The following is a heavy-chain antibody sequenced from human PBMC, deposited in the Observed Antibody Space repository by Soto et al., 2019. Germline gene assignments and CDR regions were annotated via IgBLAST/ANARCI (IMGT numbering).Heavy chain of an antibody. CDR2: INHSGST. CDR3: ARGGRQQLIPTPISYKIDY. V-gene: IGHV4-34*01. CDR1: GVSLRVYY. J-gene: IGHJ4*02. D-gene: IGHD6-13*01. Sequence: SDTRSLTCAVYGVSLRVYYWVLLRPPPGKGLEWIGEINHSGSTNYNPSLKSRVTISVDMSKNQFSLKLSSVTAADTAVYYCARGGRQQLIPTPISYKIDYWGQGNLVTFSS.